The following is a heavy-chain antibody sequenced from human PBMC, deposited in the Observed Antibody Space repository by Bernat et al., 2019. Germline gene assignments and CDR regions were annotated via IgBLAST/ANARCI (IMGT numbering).Heavy chain of an antibody. CDR3: AKDLVNSGGWYFDY. CDR2: ISSDERSE. Sequence: QVQLEESEGGVVQPGRSLRLSCAASGFSFSNYGMHWVRQAPGKGLEWVAVISSDERSEYYADSVRGRFTISRDNSKNTLYLQMNSLRPEDTAVYYCAKDLVNSGGWYFDYWGQGTLVTVSS. CDR1: GFSFSNYG. D-gene: IGHD2/OR15-2a*01. J-gene: IGHJ4*02. V-gene: IGHV3-30*18.